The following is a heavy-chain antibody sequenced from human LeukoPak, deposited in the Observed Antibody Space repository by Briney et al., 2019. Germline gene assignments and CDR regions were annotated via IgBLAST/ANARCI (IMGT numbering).Heavy chain of an antibody. V-gene: IGHV3-64D*06. J-gene: IGHJ4*02. CDR2: ISSNGGST. CDR3: VKDRGITMVRGVLDY. D-gene: IGHD3-10*01. Sequence: GGSLRLSCSASGFTFSSYAMHWVRQAPGKGLEYVSAISSNGGSTYYADSMKGRFTISRDNSKNTLYLQMSSLRAEGTAVYYCVKDRGITMVRGVLDYWGQGTLVTVSS. CDR1: GFTFSSYA.